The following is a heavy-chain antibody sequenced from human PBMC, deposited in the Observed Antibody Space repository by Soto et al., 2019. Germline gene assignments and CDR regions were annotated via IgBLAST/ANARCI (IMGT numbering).Heavy chain of an antibody. CDR1: GYTFTSYG. D-gene: IGHD2-15*01. Sequence: ASVKVSCKASGYTFTSYGISWVRQAPGQGLEWMGWISAYNGNTNYAQKLQGRVTMTTDTSTSTAYKELRSLKSDDTAVYYCARSEPIVVVVAASDWFDPWGQGTLVTVSS. V-gene: IGHV1-18*01. CDR2: ISAYNGNT. CDR3: ARSEPIVVVVAASDWFDP. J-gene: IGHJ5*02.